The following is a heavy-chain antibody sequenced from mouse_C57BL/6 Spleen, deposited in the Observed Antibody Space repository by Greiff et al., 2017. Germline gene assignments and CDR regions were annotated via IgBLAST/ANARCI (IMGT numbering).Heavy chain of an antibody. CDR3: ARRYYGSSYDLYFDV. J-gene: IGHJ1*03. CDR2: IDPSDSYT. CDR1: GYTFTSYG. V-gene: IGHV1-50*01. Sequence: VQLQQSGAELVKPGASVKLSCKASGYTFTSYGMQWVKQRPGQGLEWIGEIDPSDSYTNYNQKFKGKATLTVDTSSSTAYMQLSSLTSEDSAVYYCARRYYGSSYDLYFDVWGTGTTVTVSS. D-gene: IGHD1-1*01.